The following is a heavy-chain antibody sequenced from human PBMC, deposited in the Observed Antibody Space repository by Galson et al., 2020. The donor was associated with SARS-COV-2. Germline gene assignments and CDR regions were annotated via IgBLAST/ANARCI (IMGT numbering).Heavy chain of an antibody. V-gene: IGHV1-2*02. J-gene: IGHJ6*02. CDR3: ARVASNYYGMVV. Sequence: ASVKVSCKASGYTFTAYYIHWVRQAPGQGLEWMGWIDPNRGDTDLTQKFQGRVTMTGVTSISTAYMEVNSLRSDDTAVYYCARVASNYYGMVVWGQGTSVTVSS. CDR1: GYTFTAYY. CDR2: IDPNRGDT.